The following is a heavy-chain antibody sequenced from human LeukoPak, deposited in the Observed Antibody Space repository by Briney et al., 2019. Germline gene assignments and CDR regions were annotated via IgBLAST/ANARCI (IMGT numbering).Heavy chain of an antibody. Sequence: ASVKVSCKVSGYTLTELSMHWVRQAPGKGLEWMGGFDPEDGETIYAQKFQGRVTMTEDTSTDTAYMELSSLRSEDTAVYYCARDNRDLRAFDIWGQGTMVTVSS. D-gene: IGHD1-14*01. V-gene: IGHV1-24*01. J-gene: IGHJ3*02. CDR3: ARDNRDLRAFDI. CDR2: FDPEDGET. CDR1: GYTLTELS.